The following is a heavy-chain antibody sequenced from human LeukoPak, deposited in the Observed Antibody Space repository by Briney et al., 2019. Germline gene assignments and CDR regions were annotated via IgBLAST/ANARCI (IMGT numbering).Heavy chain of an antibody. V-gene: IGHV1-8*03. J-gene: IGHJ4*02. D-gene: IGHD3-22*01. Sequence: GASVKVSCKASGYTFTSYDINWVRQATGQGLEWMGWMNPNSGNTGYAQKFQGRVTITRNTSISTAYMEMSSLGSEDTAVYYCARSAKNYYDSSGYYYRYWGQGTLVTVSS. CDR2: MNPNSGNT. CDR3: ARSAKNYYDSSGYYYRY. CDR1: GYTFTSYD.